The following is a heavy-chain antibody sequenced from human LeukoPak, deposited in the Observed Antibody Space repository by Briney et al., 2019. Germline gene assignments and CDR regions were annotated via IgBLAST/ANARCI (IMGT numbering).Heavy chain of an antibody. Sequence: GGSLRLSRAASGFTVNNNYMSWVRQTPGKGLEWISVIYSGGTTHHADSVKGRFTISRDNSKNTVYLQMNSLRVEDTAVYYCARGVERPREAAAFDIWGQGTMVAVSS. D-gene: IGHD1-1*01. J-gene: IGHJ3*02. CDR1: GFTVNNNY. CDR2: IYSGGTT. V-gene: IGHV3-53*01. CDR3: ARGVERPREAAAFDI.